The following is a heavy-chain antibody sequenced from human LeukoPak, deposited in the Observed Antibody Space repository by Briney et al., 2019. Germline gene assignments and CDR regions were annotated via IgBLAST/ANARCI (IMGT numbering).Heavy chain of an antibody. CDR2: IIPIFGTA. V-gene: IGHV1-69*01. D-gene: IGHD2-2*01. J-gene: IGHJ5*02. Sequence: SVKVSCKASGGTFSSYAISWVRQAPGQGLEWMGGIIPIFGTANYAQKFQGRVTITADESTSTAYMELSSLRSEDTAVYYRARGQCSSTSCYNDLNWFDPWGQGTLVTVSS. CDR3: ARGQCSSTSCYNDLNWFDP. CDR1: GGTFSSYA.